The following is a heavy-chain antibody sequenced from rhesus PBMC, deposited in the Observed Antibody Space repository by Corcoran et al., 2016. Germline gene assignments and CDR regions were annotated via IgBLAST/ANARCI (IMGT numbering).Heavy chain of an antibody. CDR3: ARDSTSTDY. J-gene: IGHJ4*01. V-gene: IGHV4-122*02. D-gene: IGHD2-33*01. CDR1: GGSISSSYSY. Sequence: QVQLQESGPGLVKPSETLSLTCAVSGGSISSSYSYWSWIRQAPGKGLEWIGYISYSGSTSYNPSLKSRVTISRDTSKNQFSLKLSSVTAADTAVYYCARDSTSTDYWGQGVLVTVSS. CDR2: ISYSGST.